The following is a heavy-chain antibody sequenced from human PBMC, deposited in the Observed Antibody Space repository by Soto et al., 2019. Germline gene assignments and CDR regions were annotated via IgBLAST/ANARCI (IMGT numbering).Heavy chain of an antibody. CDR3: SRYVAPSPTVNRAFDY. CDR2: ISGSGGSI. Sequence: TGGSLRLSCVASGFTLTNYAMTWVRQAPGKGLEWVSVISGSGGSIYYADSVKGRFSISRDTSRNTLYLHMNGLRAEDAALYYCSRYVAPSPTVNRAFDYCGQGTSVTV. D-gene: IGHD1-1*01. J-gene: IGHJ4*02. CDR1: GFTLTNYA. V-gene: IGHV3-23*01.